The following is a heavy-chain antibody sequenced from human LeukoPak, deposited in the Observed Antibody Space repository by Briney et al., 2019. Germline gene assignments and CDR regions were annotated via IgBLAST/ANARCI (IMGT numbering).Heavy chain of an antibody. CDR1: GGTFSSYA. J-gene: IGHJ4*02. CDR3: ARAERYYGSGSYYFDY. V-gene: IGHV1-69*13. CDR2: IIPIFGTA. Sequence: SVKVSCKASGGTFSSYAISWVRQAPGQGLEWMGGIIPIFGTANYAQKFQGRVTITADESTSTAYMELSSLGSEDTAVYYCARAERYYGSGSYYFDYWGQGTLVTVSS. D-gene: IGHD3-10*01.